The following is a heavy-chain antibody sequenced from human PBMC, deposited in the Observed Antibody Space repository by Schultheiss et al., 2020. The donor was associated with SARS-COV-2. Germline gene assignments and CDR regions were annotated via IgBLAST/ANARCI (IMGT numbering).Heavy chain of an antibody. D-gene: IGHD5-18*01. CDR3: VRAEFVDTAMVTRWWFDP. CDR1: GGSFSGYY. V-gene: IGHV4-34*01. J-gene: IGHJ5*02. Sequence: SETLSLTCAVYGGSFSGYYWSWIRQPPGKGLEWIGEINHSGSANHNPSLKSRVTISVDTSKNQFSLKLSSVTAADTAVYYCVRAEFVDTAMVTRWWFDPWGQGTLVTVSS. CDR2: INHSGSA.